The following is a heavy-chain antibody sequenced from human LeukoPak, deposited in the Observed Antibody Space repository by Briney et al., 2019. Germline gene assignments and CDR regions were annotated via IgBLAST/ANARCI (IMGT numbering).Heavy chain of an antibody. CDR2: VFGGGGT. Sequence: PGGSLRLSCAASGLSVSSTFMSWVRQTPGKGLEWVSSVFGGGGTRYADSVMGRFTISRDNSKSTLYLQMNSLRAEDTAVYYCASGRNMGITGTTGAFDIWGQGTTVTVSS. CDR3: ASGRNMGITGTTGAFDI. J-gene: IGHJ3*02. CDR1: GLSVSSTF. D-gene: IGHD1-7*01. V-gene: IGHV3-53*01.